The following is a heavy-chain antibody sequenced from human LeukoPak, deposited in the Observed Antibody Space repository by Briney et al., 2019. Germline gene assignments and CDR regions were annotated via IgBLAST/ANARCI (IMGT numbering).Heavy chain of an antibody. J-gene: IGHJ5*02. CDR2: ISASGSAT. D-gene: IGHD3-10*01. Sequence: PGGSLRLSCAASGFIFSNYGMNWVRQASGKGLEWVAAISASGSATSYADSVRGRFTISRDNSKSTTYLQMNSLRAEDTAVYYCAKDLGILTPLLTMVRDANWFDPWGQGTLVTVSS. V-gene: IGHV3-23*01. CDR3: AKDLGILTPLLTMVRDANWFDP. CDR1: GFIFSNYG.